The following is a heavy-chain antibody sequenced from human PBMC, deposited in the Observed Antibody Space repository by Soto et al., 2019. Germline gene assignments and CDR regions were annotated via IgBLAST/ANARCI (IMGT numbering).Heavy chain of an antibody. D-gene: IGHD3-22*01. Sequence: PGGSLRLSCAASGFTFSSYAMSWVRQAPGKGLEWVSAISGSGGSTYYADSVKGRFTISRDNSKNKLYLQMNSLRAEDTAVYYCAKDGAPSYDGSGYNYYFDYWGQGTLVTVSS. CDR3: AKDGAPSYDGSGYNYYFDY. CDR1: GFTFSSYA. V-gene: IGHV3-23*01. CDR2: ISGSGGST. J-gene: IGHJ4*02.